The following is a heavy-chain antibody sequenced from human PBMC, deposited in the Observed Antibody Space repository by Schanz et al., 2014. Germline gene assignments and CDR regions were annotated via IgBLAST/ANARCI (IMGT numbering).Heavy chain of an antibody. V-gene: IGHV3-23*01. CDR1: TFTFSSDW. CDR2: LSEGGGGT. J-gene: IGHJ5*02. Sequence: EVKLLESGGTLVRPGGSLRLSCAASTFTFSSDWMSWVRQAPGKGLEWVSALSEGGGGTHYADSVRGRFTISSDSSKNTLYLQMSSLRADDTAVYYCAKAADWPVTRFDPWGQGTLVTVSS. CDR3: AKAADWPVTRFDP. D-gene: IGHD3-9*01.